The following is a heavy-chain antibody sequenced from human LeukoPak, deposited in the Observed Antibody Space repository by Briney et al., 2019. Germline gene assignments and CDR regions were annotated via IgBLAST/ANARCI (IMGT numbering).Heavy chain of an antibody. CDR1: GYTFTGYY. J-gene: IGHJ3*02. CDR2: INPNSGGT. CDR3: ARVGYYYDSSGYYPWAFDI. Sequence: ASVTVSCKASGYTFTGYYMHWVRQAPGQGLEWMGWINPNSGGTNYAQKFQGRVTMTRDTSISTAYMELSRLRSDDTAVYYCARVGYYYDSSGYYPWAFDIWGQGTMVTVSS. V-gene: IGHV1-2*02. D-gene: IGHD3-22*01.